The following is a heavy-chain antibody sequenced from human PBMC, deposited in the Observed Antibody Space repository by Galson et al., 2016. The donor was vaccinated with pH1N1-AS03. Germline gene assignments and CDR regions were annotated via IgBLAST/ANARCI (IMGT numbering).Heavy chain of an antibody. CDR1: NGSISTYY. J-gene: IGHJ5*02. Sequence: SETLSLTCTVSNGSISTYYWSWIRQPPGKGPEWIGYIYYGGRTNYNPSLKSRVTISVDPSKNQFSLRVSSLTAADTAIYYCVRVQYFRLAEYPVFWFDPWGQGTLVAVSS. D-gene: IGHD2/OR15-2a*01. CDR3: VRVQYFRLAEYPVFWFDP. V-gene: IGHV4-59*12. CDR2: IYYGGRT.